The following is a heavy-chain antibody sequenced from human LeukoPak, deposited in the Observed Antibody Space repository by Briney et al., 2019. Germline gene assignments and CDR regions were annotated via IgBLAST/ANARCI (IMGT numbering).Heavy chain of an antibody. CDR1: GYSISSGYY. Sequence: SETLSLTCTVSGYSISSGYYWGWIRQPPGKGLEWIGSIYHSGSTYYNPSLKSRVTISVDTSKDQFSLKLSSVTAADTAVYYCARGSSSWYLGGRYNWFDPWGQGTLVTVSS. CDR2: IYHSGST. J-gene: IGHJ5*02. V-gene: IGHV4-38-2*02. D-gene: IGHD6-13*01. CDR3: ARGSSSWYLGGRYNWFDP.